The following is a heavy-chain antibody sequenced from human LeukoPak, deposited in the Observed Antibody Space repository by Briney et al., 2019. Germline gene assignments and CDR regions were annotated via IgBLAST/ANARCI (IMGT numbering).Heavy chain of an antibody. J-gene: IGHJ4*02. CDR2: ISSSGSTI. Sequence: GGSLRLSCAASGFTFSDYYMSWIRQAPGKGLEWVSYISSSGSTIYYADSVKGRFTISRDNAKNSLYLQMNSLKTEDTAVYYCTTGVGGSYYFDYWGQGTLVTVSS. V-gene: IGHV3-11*01. CDR3: TTGVGGSYYFDY. D-gene: IGHD1-26*01. CDR1: GFTFSDYY.